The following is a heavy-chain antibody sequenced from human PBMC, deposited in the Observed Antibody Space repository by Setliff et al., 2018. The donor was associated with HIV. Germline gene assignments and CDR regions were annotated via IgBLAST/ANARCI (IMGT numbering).Heavy chain of an antibody. CDR1: GDSITRGGYY. J-gene: IGHJ5*02. CDR2: IYYSGRI. D-gene: IGHD4-17*01. V-gene: IGHV4-61*08. Sequence: SETLSLTCAVSGDSITRGGYYWSWIRQFAGKGLEWIADIYYSGRINYNPSLESRVTMSVDTSKNQVSLKLNSVTAADAAVYYCARVVPEVVYGAYWFDPWGQGTLVTVSS. CDR3: ARVVPEVVYGAYWFDP.